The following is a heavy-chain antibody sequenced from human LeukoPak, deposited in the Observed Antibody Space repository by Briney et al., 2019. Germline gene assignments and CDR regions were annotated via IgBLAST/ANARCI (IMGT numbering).Heavy chain of an antibody. CDR3: ARDTYRYGGNFFPLDY. J-gene: IGHJ4*01. V-gene: IGHV3-21*01. Sequence: PGGSLRLSCAASGFTFSSYSMNWVRQAPGKGLEWVSSISISSSYIYYADSVKGRFTISRDNAKNSLYLQMNSLRAEDTAVYYCARDTYRYGGNFFPLDYWGQGTLVTVSS. CDR2: ISISSSYI. D-gene: IGHD4-23*01. CDR1: GFTFSSYS.